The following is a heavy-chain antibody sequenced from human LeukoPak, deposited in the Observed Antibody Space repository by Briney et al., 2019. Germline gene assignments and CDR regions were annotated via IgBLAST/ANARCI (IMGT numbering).Heavy chain of an antibody. J-gene: IGHJ4*02. D-gene: IGHD3-9*01. CDR1: GGSIDSSNYY. CDR2: IYSTGST. Sequence: PSQTLSLTCTVSGGSIDSSNYYWSWIRQPAGKGLEWIGRIYSTGSTNYNPSLKSRVTILLDTSKNQFSLRLSSVTAADTAVYYCARTLRYFDWLPAGETDYWGQGTLVTVSS. V-gene: IGHV4-61*02. CDR3: ARTLRYFDWLPAGETDY.